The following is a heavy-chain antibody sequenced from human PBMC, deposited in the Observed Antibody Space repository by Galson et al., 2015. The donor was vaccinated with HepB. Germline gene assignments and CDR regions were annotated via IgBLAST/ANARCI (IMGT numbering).Heavy chain of an antibody. Sequence: SLRLSCAASGFTFSSYAMHWVRQAPGKGLEWVAVISYDGSNKYYADSVKGRFTISRDNSKNTLYLQMSSLRAEDTAVYYCARDREAVAGTGSDYWGQGTLVTVSS. CDR3: ARDREAVAGTGSDY. CDR2: ISYDGSNK. CDR1: GFTFSSYA. D-gene: IGHD6-19*01. V-gene: IGHV3-30*04. J-gene: IGHJ4*02.